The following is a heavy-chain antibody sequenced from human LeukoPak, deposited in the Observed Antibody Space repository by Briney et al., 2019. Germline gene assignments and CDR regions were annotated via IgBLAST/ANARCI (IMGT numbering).Heavy chain of an antibody. J-gene: IGHJ5*02. CDR1: GFTFSSYA. CDR3: AKDLSYCGGDCYFRFDP. D-gene: IGHD2-21*01. CDR2: ISGSGGST. Sequence: GGSLRLSCAASGFTFSSYATSWVRQAPGKGLEWVSAISGSGGSTYYADSVKGRFTISRDNSKNTLYLQMNSLRAEDTAVYYCAKDLSYCGGDCYFRFDPWGQGTLVTVSS. V-gene: IGHV3-23*01.